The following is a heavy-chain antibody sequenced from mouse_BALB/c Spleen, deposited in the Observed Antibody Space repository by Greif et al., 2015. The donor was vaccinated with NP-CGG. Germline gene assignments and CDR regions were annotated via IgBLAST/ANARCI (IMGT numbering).Heavy chain of an antibody. CDR3: AREDCGTRYFDV. Sequence: QVQLQQSGAELVRPGSSVKISCKASGYAFSSYWMNWVQQRPGQGLEWIGQIYPGDGDTTYTGKFTGKATLTADKSSSTAYMQHSSGTSEDSAVYFGAREDCGTRYFDVWGAGTTVTVSS. D-gene: IGHD1-1*01. CDR1: GYAFSSYW. CDR2: IYPGDGDT. V-gene: IGHV1-80*01. J-gene: IGHJ1*01.